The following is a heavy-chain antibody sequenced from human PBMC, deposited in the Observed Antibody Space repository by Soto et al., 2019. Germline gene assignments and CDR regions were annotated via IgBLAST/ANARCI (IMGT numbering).Heavy chain of an antibody. CDR3: ARDRDLASSQGFDY. D-gene: IGHD6-6*01. CDR2: ISSSSSTI. V-gene: IGHV3-48*01. Sequence: GGSLRLSCAASGFTFSSYSMNWVRQAPGKGLEWVSYISSSSSTIYYADSVKGRFTISRDNAKNSLYLQMNSLRAEDTAVYFCARDRDLASSQGFDYWGQGTLVTVSS. CDR1: GFTFSSYS. J-gene: IGHJ4*02.